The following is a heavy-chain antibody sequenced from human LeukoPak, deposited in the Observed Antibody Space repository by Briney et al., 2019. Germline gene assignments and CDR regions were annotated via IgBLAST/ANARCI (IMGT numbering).Heavy chain of an antibody. V-gene: IGHV3-48*04. CDR2: ISSSSATI. J-gene: IGHJ4*02. CDR3: ARALQYSSSPGNY. Sequence: GGSLRLSCAASGFTFSSYSMNWVRQAPGKGLDWVSYISSSSATIYYADSVKGRFTISRDNAKNSLFLQMNSLRAEDTAVYYCARALQYSSSPGNYWGQGTLVTVSS. CDR1: GFTFSSYS. D-gene: IGHD6-6*01.